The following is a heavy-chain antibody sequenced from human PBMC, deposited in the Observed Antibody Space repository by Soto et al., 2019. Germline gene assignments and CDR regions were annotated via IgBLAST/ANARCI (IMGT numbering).Heavy chain of an antibody. D-gene: IGHD4-17*01. CDR1: GFTFSSYA. V-gene: IGHV3-23*01. Sequence: LRLSCAASGFTFSSYAMSWVRQAPGKGLEWVSAISGSGGSTYYADSVKGRFTISRDNSKNTLYLQMNSLRAEDTAVYYCAKSEIDGDCFHYWGQGTLVTVSS. CDR2: ISGSGGST. CDR3: AKSEIDGDCFHY. J-gene: IGHJ4*02.